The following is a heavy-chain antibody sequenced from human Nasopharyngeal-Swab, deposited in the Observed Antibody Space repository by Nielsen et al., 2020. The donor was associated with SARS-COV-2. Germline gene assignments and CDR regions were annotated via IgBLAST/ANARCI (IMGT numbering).Heavy chain of an antibody. D-gene: IGHD1-26*01. CDR1: GFTFSSYG. J-gene: IGHJ3*02. Sequence: GESLKISCAASGFTFSSYGMHWVRQAPGKGLEWVAVISYDGSNKYYADSVKGRFTIPRDNSKNTLYLQMNSLRAEDTAVYYCAKVFDSAWATGAFDIWGQGTMVTVSS. CDR2: ISYDGSNK. V-gene: IGHV3-30*18. CDR3: AKVFDSAWATGAFDI.